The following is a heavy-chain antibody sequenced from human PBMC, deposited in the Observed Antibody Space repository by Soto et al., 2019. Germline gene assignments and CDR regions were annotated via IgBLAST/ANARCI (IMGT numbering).Heavy chain of an antibody. Sequence: EVQLLESGGGLVQPGGSLRLSCAASGFTFSSYAMSWVRQAPGKGLEWVSAISGSGGSTYYADSVKGRFTISRDNSKNTLYLQMNSLRAEDTAVYYGAKGGSGSYYNRYWGQGTLVTVSS. CDR1: GFTFSSYA. J-gene: IGHJ4*02. CDR2: ISGSGGST. V-gene: IGHV3-23*01. CDR3: AKGGSGSYYNRY. D-gene: IGHD3-10*01.